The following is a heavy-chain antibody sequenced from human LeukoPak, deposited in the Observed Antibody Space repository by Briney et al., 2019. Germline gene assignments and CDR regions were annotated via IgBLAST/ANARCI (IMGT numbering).Heavy chain of an antibody. J-gene: IGHJ4*02. Sequence: GGSLRLSCAASGFTVSSNYMSWVRQAPGKGLEWVSVIYSGGSTYYADSVKGRFTISRDNSKNTLYLQMNSLRAEDTAVYYCARGNPTYYYGSGSYIYWGQGTLVTVSS. CDR3: ARGNPTYYYGSGSYIY. CDR2: IYSGGST. D-gene: IGHD3-10*01. V-gene: IGHV3-53*01. CDR1: GFTVSSNY.